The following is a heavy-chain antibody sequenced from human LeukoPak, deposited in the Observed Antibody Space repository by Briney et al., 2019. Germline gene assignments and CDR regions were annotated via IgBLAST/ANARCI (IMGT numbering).Heavy chain of an antibody. CDR2: SRNKASSYTT. J-gene: IGHJ4*02. CDR3: ARARGGNY. Sequence: GGSQRLSCAASGFKFSDHYIDWVRQAPGKGLEWVGRSRNKASSYTTEYAASVEGRFTISRDVSESSLYLQMNSLRTEDTAVYYCARARGGNYWGQGTLVTVSS. D-gene: IGHD6-25*01. CDR1: GFKFSDHY. V-gene: IGHV3-72*01.